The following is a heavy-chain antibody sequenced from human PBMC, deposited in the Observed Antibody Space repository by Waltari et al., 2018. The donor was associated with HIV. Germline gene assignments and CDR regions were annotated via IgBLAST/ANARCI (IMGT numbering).Heavy chain of an antibody. CDR1: YY. J-gene: IGHJ4*02. Sequence: YYWSWIRQHPGKGLEWIGYIYYSGSTYYNPSLKSRVTISVDTSKNQFSLKLSSVTAADTAVYYCARGRITGTTGVDYWGQGTLVTVSS. V-gene: IGHV4-31*02. CDR3: ARGRITGTTGVDY. CDR2: IYYSGST. D-gene: IGHD1-7*01.